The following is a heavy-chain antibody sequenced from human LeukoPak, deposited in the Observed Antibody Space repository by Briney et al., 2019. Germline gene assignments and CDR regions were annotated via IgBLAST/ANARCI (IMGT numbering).Heavy chain of an antibody. CDR1: GFTVSSNE. Sequence: GGSLRLSCAASGFTVSSNEMSWVRQAPGKGLEWVSSISGGSTYYADSRKGRFTISRDNSKNTLHLQMNSLRAEDTAVYYCAREGAVAGIVWFDPWGQGTLVTVSS. CDR3: AREGAVAGIVWFDP. V-gene: IGHV3-38-3*01. CDR2: ISGGST. J-gene: IGHJ5*02. D-gene: IGHD6-19*01.